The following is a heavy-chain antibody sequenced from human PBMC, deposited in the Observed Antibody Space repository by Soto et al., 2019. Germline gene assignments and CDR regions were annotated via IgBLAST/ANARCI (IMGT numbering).Heavy chain of an antibody. Sequence: SETLSLTCTVSGGSISSYYWSWIRQPAGKGLEWIGRIYTSGSTNYNPSLKSRVTMSVDTSKNQFSLKLSSVTAADTAVYYCAREFYCSGGSCYLNWFDPWGQGTLVTVSS. V-gene: IGHV4-4*07. CDR3: AREFYCSGGSCYLNWFDP. CDR2: IYTSGST. D-gene: IGHD2-15*01. CDR1: GGSISSYY. J-gene: IGHJ5*02.